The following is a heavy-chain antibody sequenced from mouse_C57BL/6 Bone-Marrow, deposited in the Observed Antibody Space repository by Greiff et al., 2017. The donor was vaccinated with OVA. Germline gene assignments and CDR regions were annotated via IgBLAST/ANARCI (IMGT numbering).Heavy chain of an antibody. V-gene: IGHV3-8*01. J-gene: IGHJ1*03. D-gene: IGHD1-1*01. Sequence: EVKVVESGPGLAKPSQTLSLTCSVTGYSITSDYWNWIRKFPGNKLAYMGYISYSGSTYYNPSLKSRLSITRDTSKNQYYLQLNSVTTEDTATYYCARYGYYYGSSPYWYFDVWGTGTTVTVSS. CDR3: ARYGYYYGSSPYWYFDV. CDR2: ISYSGST. CDR1: GYSITSDY.